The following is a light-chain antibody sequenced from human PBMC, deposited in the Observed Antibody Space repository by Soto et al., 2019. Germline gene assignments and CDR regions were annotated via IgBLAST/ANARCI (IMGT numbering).Light chain of an antibody. CDR3: PKYNGAPPFT. Sequence: DIQMTQSPSSLSASVGDRVTITCRASQGISKYLAWYQQKPGKVPKLLIYGASTLHSGVPSRFGGTGSGTDFTVTINSLRPEDVVTYYCPKYNGAPPFTFGGGTKVDFK. CDR2: GAS. J-gene: IGKJ3*01. CDR1: QGISKY. V-gene: IGKV1-27*01.